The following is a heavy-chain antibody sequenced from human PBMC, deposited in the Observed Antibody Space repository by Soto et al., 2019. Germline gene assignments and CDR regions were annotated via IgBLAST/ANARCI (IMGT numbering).Heavy chain of an antibody. CDR1: GVTFSSYA. CDR3: AKDTVYFDWAPWDNDAFDI. J-gene: IGHJ3*02. D-gene: IGHD3-9*01. CDR2: ISGSGGST. V-gene: IGHV3-23*01. Sequence: GGSLRLSCAASGVTFSSYAMSWVRQAPGKGLEWVSAISGSGGSTYYADSVKGRFTISRDNSKNTLYLQMNSLRAEDTAVYYCAKDTVYFDWAPWDNDAFDIWGQGTMVTVSS.